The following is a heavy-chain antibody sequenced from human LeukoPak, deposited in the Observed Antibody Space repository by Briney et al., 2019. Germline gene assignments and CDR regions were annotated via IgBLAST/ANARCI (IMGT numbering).Heavy chain of an antibody. J-gene: IGHJ4*02. CDR2: ISGSGGTT. CDR3: AKGGRGSYLSLPDY. D-gene: IGHD1-26*01. CDR1: GFTFSSYS. Sequence: PGGSLRLSCAASGFTFSSYSMTWVRQAPGKGLEWVSAISGSGGTTHYADSVQGRFTISRDNSKNTLSLRMHSLRAEDTAVHYCAKGGRGSYLSLPDYWGQGTLVTVSS. V-gene: IGHV3-23*01.